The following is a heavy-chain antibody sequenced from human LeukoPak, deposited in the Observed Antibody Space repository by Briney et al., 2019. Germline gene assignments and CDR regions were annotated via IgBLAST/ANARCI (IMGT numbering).Heavy chain of an antibody. CDR3: ARGWVVGATRFDY. V-gene: IGHV3-11*01. D-gene: IGHD1-26*01. J-gene: IGHJ4*02. Sequence: PGGSLRLSCAASGFTFSDYYMSWIRQAPGKGLEWVSYISSSGSTIYYADSVKGRFTISRDNAKNSLYLQMSSLRAEDTAVYYCARGWVVGATRFDYWGQGTLVTVSS. CDR2: ISSSGSTI. CDR1: GFTFSDYY.